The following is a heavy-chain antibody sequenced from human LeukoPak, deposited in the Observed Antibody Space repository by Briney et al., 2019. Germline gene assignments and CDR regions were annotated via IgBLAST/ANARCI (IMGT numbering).Heavy chain of an antibody. Sequence: ASVKVSCKASGYTFTSYGISWVRQAPGQGLEWMGWISAYNGNTNYAQKLQGRVTMTTDTSTSTAYMELRSLRSDDTAVYYCARVGSSRGDTYYYYGMDVWGQGTTVTVSS. CDR1: GYTFTSYG. CDR2: ISAYNGNT. D-gene: IGHD6-6*01. J-gene: IGHJ6*02. CDR3: ARVGSSRGDTYYYYGMDV. V-gene: IGHV1-18*01.